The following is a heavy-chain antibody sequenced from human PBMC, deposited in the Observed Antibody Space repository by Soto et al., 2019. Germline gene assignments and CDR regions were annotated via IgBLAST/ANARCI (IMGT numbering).Heavy chain of an antibody. D-gene: IGHD1-1*01. CDR2: IWSDGNNR. V-gene: IGHV3-33*01. CDR3: VRGDNWNDEASDY. CDR1: GFMFSNHG. Sequence: QVQLVESGGGVVQPGRSLRLSCAASGFMFSNHGMHWVRQAPGMGLEWVAVIWSDGNNRYYADSVKGRFTISRDNSKNTVYLRMNSLRAEDTAVYYCVRGDNWNDEASDYWGQGTLVTVSS. J-gene: IGHJ4*02.